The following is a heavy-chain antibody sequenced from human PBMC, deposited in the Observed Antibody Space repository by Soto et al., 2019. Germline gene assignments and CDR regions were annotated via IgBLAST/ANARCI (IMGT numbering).Heavy chain of an antibody. J-gene: IGHJ4*02. CDR3: VRVTGYNPPRFDY. CDR1: GFTFSSYS. D-gene: IGHD5-12*01. V-gene: IGHV3-48*02. CDR2: ISSTSSTI. Sequence: EVPLVESGGGLVQPGGSLRLSCAASGFTFSSYSMNWVRQAPGKGLEWISYISSTSSTIYYADSVKGRFTISRDNAKNSLYLQMNSLRDEDTAVFYCVRVTGYNPPRFDYWGQGTLVTVSS.